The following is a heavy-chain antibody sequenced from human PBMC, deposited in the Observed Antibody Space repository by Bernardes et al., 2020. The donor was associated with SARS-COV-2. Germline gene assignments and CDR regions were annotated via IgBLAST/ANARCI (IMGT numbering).Heavy chain of an antibody. CDR3: ARTDFWSGYDVNDDSLDI. J-gene: IGHJ3*02. Sequence: EKLSLTIAVYCGSYSGYYWSWILPSAGKGLEWIGEISHSGRSNYSPSLKSRVTISLDTSKNQFSLKLSSVTAADTAVYYCARTDFWSGYDVNDDSLDIWGQGTMVTVSS. CDR1: CGSYSGYY. CDR2: ISHSGRS. V-gene: IGHV4-34*01. D-gene: IGHD3-3*01.